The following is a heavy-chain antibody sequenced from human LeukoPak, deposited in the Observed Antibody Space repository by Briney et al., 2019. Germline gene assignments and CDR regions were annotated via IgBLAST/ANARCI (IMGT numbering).Heavy chain of an antibody. Sequence: SVKVSCKASGGTFSSYAISWVRQAPGQGLEWMGGIIPIFGTANYAQKFQGRVTITTDESTSTAYIELSSLRSEDTAVYYCARWMDTAMVGRGENWFDPWGQGTLVTVSS. J-gene: IGHJ5*02. D-gene: IGHD5-18*01. CDR2: IIPIFGTA. CDR1: GGTFSSYA. CDR3: ARWMDTAMVGRGENWFDP. V-gene: IGHV1-69*05.